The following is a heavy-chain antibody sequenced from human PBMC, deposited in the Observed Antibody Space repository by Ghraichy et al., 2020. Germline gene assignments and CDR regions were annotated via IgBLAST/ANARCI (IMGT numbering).Heavy chain of an antibody. CDR3: ARDQGSGYSYFDY. D-gene: IGHD3-22*01. Sequence: GESLNISCAASGFTVSNNYMNWVRQAPGKGLEWVSVIYSGGSTYYADSVKGRFTISRDNSKNTLYLQMNSLRAEDTAVYYCARDQGSGYSYFDYWGQGTLVTVSS. V-gene: IGHV3-53*01. CDR1: GFTVSNNY. CDR2: IYSGGST. J-gene: IGHJ4*02.